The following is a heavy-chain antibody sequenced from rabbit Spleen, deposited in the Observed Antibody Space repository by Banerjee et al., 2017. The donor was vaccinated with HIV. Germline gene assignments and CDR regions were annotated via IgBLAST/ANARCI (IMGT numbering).Heavy chain of an antibody. D-gene: IGHD8-1*01. CDR2: IDPVFGIT. V-gene: IGHV1S47*01. CDR1: GFSFSNKA. Sequence: QEQLVESGGGLVKPEGSLKLSCTASGFSFSNKAVMCWVRQAPGKGLEWIGYIDPVFGITYYANWVNGRFSISRENAQNTAFLQMTSLTAADTATYFCARDGAGGSYFALWGQGTLVTVS. CDR3: ARDGAGGSYFAL. J-gene: IGHJ3*01.